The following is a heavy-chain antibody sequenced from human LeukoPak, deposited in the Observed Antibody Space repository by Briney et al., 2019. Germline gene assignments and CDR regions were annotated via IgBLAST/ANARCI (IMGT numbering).Heavy chain of an antibody. J-gene: IGHJ4*02. CDR3: ARGEGGGDGYKSDY. V-gene: IGHV3-74*01. Sequence: GGSLRLSCAASGFSFSNHWMHWVRQVPGEGLVWVSRITSDGYTTNYADSVKGRFTISRDNAKNTLYLQMNSLRAEDTAVYYCARGEGGGDGYKSDYWGQGTLVTVSS. CDR2: ITSDGYTT. D-gene: IGHD5-24*01. CDR1: GFSFSNHW.